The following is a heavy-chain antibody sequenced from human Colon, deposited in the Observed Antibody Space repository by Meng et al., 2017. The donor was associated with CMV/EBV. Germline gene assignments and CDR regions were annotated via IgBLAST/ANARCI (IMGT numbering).Heavy chain of an antibody. CDR1: GYTFTAYY. J-gene: IGHJ6*02. D-gene: IGHD4-11*01. CDR2: MNPNSGGT. CDR3: VRDLKATSVTTRGLYGMDI. Sequence: ASAKVSCKASGYTFTAYYMLWIRQAPGQGLECMGWMNPNSGGTMPAQKFKGRVTMTRDTSIATAYMELSRLTPDDTAVYYCVRDLKATSVTTRGLYGMDIWGQGTTVTVSS. V-gene: IGHV1-2*02.